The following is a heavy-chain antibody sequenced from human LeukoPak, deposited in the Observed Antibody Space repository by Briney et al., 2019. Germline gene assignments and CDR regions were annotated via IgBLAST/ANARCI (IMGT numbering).Heavy chain of an antibody. CDR1: GGSISNYY. CDR3: ARVALNSSPDF. D-gene: IGHD5-24*01. Sequence: SETLSLTCTVSGGSISNYYWSWIRQPPGKGLEWIGYISYSGSTDHNPSLRSRVIMSVDTSKNQFPLKLSSVTAADSAVYYCARVALNSSPDFWGQGTLVTVSS. CDR2: ISYSGST. V-gene: IGHV4-59*01. J-gene: IGHJ4*02.